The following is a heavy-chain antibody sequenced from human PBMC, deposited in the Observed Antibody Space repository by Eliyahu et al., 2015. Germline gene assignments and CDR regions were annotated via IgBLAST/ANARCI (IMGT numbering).Heavy chain of an antibody. D-gene: IGHD2-15*01. V-gene: IGHV4-39*01. CDR1: DVSIXXSGYY. J-gene: IGHJ4*02. Sequence: QLQLQESGPXLVEPSETLXLTCTVSDVSIXXSGYYWGWIRQPPGKGLEWIGSIYHSGSTYYKPSLKSRVXXSVDTSKNQFSLKLSSVTAADTAVYFCAXHAGATCYSNWVYWGQGTLVTVSA. CDR3: AXHAGATCYSNWVY. CDR2: IYHSGST.